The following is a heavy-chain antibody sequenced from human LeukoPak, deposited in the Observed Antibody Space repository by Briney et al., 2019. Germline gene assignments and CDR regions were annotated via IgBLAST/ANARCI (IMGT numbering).Heavy chain of an antibody. Sequence: SETLSLTCTVSGGSMRCGSYYWGWIRQTPGKGLEWIGSAYYAGATFYNPSLKSRVTISVDSSNNQFSLKMTSVTAADTALYFCARTYSGYDSVDALDIWGQGTIVTVSS. D-gene: IGHD5-12*01. CDR1: GGSMRCGSYY. CDR2: AYYAGAT. CDR3: ARTYSGYDSVDALDI. V-gene: IGHV4-39*01. J-gene: IGHJ3*02.